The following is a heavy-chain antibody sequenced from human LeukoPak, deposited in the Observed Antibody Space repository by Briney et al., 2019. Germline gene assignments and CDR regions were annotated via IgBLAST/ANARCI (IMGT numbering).Heavy chain of an antibody. CDR1: GFTFSSYG. Sequence: PGGSLRLSCAASGFTFSSYGMHWVRQAPGKGLEWVAFIRYDGSNKYYADSVKGRFTISRDNSKNTLYLQMNSLRAEDTAVYYCAKDRLELRFLPGAFDYWGQGTLVTVSS. CDR3: AKDRLELRFLPGAFDY. V-gene: IGHV3-30*02. J-gene: IGHJ4*02. D-gene: IGHD1-7*01. CDR2: IRYDGSNK.